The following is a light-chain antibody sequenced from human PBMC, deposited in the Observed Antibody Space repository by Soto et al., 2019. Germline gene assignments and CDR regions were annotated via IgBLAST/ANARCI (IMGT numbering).Light chain of an antibody. CDR3: QTWGTGIHVV. CDR1: SGHSSYA. CDR2: LDSDGSH. V-gene: IGLV4-69*01. Sequence: QSVLTQSPSASASLGASVKLTCTLSSGHSSYAIAWHQQQPEKGPRYLMKLDSDGSHTKGDAIPDRFSGSSSGAERYLTSSSLQSEDEADYYCQTWGTGIHVVFGGGTTLTVL. J-gene: IGLJ2*01.